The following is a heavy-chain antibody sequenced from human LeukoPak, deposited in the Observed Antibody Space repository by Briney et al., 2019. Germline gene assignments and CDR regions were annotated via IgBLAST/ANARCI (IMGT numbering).Heavy chain of an antibody. V-gene: IGHV4-31*11. CDR1: GGSFSGYY. Sequence: SETLSLTCAVYGGSFSGYYWSWIRQHPGKGLEWIGYIYYSGSTYYNPSLKSRVTISVDTSKNQFSLKLSSVTAADTAVYYCARVRNPYYFDYWGQGTLVTVSS. J-gene: IGHJ4*02. CDR2: IYYSGST. CDR3: ARVRNPYYFDY.